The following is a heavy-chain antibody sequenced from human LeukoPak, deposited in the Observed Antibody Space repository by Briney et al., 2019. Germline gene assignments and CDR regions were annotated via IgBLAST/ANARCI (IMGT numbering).Heavy chain of an antibody. CDR3: ARGDIVVVPAATYYYYYGMDV. CDR2: IKHSGSN. D-gene: IGHD2-2*01. V-gene: IGHV4-34*01. Sequence: SETLSLTCAVYGGSFSGYYWSWLRQPPGKGLEWIGEIKHSGSNNYIPSLKSLITISVDTSKNQFSLKLSSVTAAATAVYYCARGDIVVVPAATYYYYYGMDVWGQGTTVTVSS. CDR1: GGSFSGYY. J-gene: IGHJ6*02.